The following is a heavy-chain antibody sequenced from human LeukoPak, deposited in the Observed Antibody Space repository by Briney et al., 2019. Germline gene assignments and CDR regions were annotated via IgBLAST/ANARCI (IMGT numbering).Heavy chain of an antibody. J-gene: IGHJ4*02. CDR1: GFSVSSNY. D-gene: IGHD3-10*01. V-gene: IGHV3-53*01. CDR3: ARVTMIRGFDY. CDR2: IYSGGSGSNT. Sequence: GGSLRLSCAASGFSVSSNYVSWVRQAPGKGLEWVSVIYSGGSGSNTYYADSVKGRFTISRDNSKNTLYLQMSSLRAEDTAVYYCARVTMIRGFDYWGQGTLVTVSS.